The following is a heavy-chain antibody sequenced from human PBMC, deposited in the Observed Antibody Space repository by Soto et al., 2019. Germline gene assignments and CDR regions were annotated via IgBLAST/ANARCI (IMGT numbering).Heavy chain of an antibody. J-gene: IGHJ6*03. Sequence: GGSLRLSCAASGFTFSSYSMNWVRQAPGKGLEWVSYISSSSSTIYYADSVKGRFTISRDNAKNSLYLQMNSLRAEETAVYYCARDRGFVVVPAAMYGKPDYYYYYYMDVWGKGTTVTVSS. V-gene: IGHV3-48*01. D-gene: IGHD2-2*01. CDR1: GFTFSSYS. CDR3: ARDRGFVVVPAAMYGKPDYYYYYYMDV. CDR2: ISSSSSTI.